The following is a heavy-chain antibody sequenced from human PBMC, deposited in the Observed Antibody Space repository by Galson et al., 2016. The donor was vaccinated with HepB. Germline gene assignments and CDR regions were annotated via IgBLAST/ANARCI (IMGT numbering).Heavy chain of an antibody. D-gene: IGHD4-17*01. CDR2: INPNSGGT. J-gene: IGHJ4*02. V-gene: IGHV1-2*06. Sequence: SVKVSCKASGYTFIGYYMHWARQAPGQGLEWMGRINPNSGGTNYAQRFQGRVTMTRDTSISTVYMELSRLTSDDTAVFYCARSTGNYFDYWGRGTLVTLSS. CDR1: GYTFIGYY. CDR3: ARSTGNYFDY.